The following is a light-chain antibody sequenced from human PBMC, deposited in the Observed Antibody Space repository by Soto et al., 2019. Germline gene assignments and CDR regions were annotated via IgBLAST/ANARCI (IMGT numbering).Light chain of an antibody. CDR2: ATS. Sequence: DMQLTQSPSSLSASVGDRVTITCRARQSIGNFLHWCQQQPGKAPRLLIYATSSLQSGVPSRFSGSGSGTDFTLTISSLQPEDFATYYCQQSYSTPYTFGQGTKLEI. V-gene: IGKV1-39*01. J-gene: IGKJ2*01. CDR3: QQSYSTPYT. CDR1: QSIGNF.